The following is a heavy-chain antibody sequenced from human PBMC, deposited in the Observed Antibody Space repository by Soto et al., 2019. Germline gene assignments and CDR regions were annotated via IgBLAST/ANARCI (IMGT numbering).Heavy chain of an antibody. V-gene: IGHV4-30-4*01. J-gene: IGHJ4*02. CDR2: IYYSGST. CDR1: GGSISSGDYY. CDR3: AALKYGDFDY. Sequence: SETLSLTCTVSGGSISSGDYYWIWIRQPPGKGLEWIGYIYYSGSTYYNPSLKSRVTISVDTSKNQFSQKLSSVTAADTAGYYCAALKYGDFDYWGQGTLVTVSS. D-gene: IGHD4-17*01.